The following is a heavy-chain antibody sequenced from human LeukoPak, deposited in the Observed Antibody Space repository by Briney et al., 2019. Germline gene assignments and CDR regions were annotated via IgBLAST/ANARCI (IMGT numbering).Heavy chain of an antibody. Sequence: PAGGSLRLSCAASGFTVSSNYMSWVRQAPGKGLEWVSVIYSGGSTYYADSVKGRFTISRDNSKNTLYLQMNSLRAEDTAVYYCARDLSSSGWYGVGAFDIWGQGTMVTVSS. CDR2: IYSGGST. CDR3: ARDLSSSGWYGVGAFDI. J-gene: IGHJ3*02. CDR1: GFTVSSNY. D-gene: IGHD6-19*01. V-gene: IGHV3-53*01.